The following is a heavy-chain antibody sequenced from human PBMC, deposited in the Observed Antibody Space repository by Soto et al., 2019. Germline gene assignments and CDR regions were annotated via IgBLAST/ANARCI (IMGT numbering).Heavy chain of an antibody. CDR3: FCGNGGPQ. D-gene: IGHD2-15*01. Sequence: EVQLVESGGDLVQPGGSLRLSCETSDFTFRHYWMNWVRQATGKGLEWVANIKPDGSATNDVDSVKGRFTISRDNVRKSVSLQMNSLRVEETAVYFCFCGNGGPQWGQGTVVTVSS. J-gene: IGHJ4*02. CDR2: IKPDGSAT. CDR1: DFTFRHYW. V-gene: IGHV3-7*03.